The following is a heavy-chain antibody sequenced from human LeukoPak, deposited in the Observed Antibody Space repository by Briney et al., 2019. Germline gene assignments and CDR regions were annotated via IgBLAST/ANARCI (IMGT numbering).Heavy chain of an antibody. CDR3: ARDWGVGGRPGYMDV. CDR1: GGSISSYY. CDR2: IYYSGST. V-gene: IGHV4-59*01. J-gene: IGHJ6*03. D-gene: IGHD6-6*01. Sequence: SETLSLTCTVSGGSISSYYWSWIRQPPGKGLEWIGYIYYSGSTNYNPSLKSRVTISVDTSKNQFSPKLSSVTAADTAVYFCARDWGVGGRPGYMDVWGKGTTVTVSS.